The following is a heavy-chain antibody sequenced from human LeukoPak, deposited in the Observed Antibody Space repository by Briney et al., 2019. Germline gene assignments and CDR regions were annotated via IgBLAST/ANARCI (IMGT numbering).Heavy chain of an antibody. V-gene: IGHV4-59*01. J-gene: IGHJ3*02. CDR1: GGSFSGYY. CDR2: IYYSGST. Sequence: SETLSLTCAVYGGSFSGYYWSWIRQPPGKGLEWIGYIYYSGSTNYNPSLKSRVTISVDTSKNQFSLKLSSVTAADTAVYYCARAGGSGWYGAHAFDIWGQGTMVTVSS. D-gene: IGHD6-13*01. CDR3: ARAGGSGWYGAHAFDI.